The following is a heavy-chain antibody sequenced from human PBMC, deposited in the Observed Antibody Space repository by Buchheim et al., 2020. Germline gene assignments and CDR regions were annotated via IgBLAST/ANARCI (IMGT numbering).Heavy chain of an antibody. Sequence: QVQLVESGGGVVQPGRSLRLFCAASGFTFSSYGMHWVRQAPGKGLEWVAVISYDGSNKYYADSVKGRFTISRDNSKNTLYLQMNSLRAEDTAVYYCANALYDSSGYCDYWGQGTL. D-gene: IGHD3-22*01. J-gene: IGHJ4*02. V-gene: IGHV3-30*18. CDR3: ANALYDSSGYCDY. CDR1: GFTFSSYG. CDR2: ISYDGSNK.